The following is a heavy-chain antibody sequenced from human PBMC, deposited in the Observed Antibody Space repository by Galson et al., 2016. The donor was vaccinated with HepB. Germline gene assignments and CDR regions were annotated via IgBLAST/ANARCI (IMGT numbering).Heavy chain of an antibody. Sequence: TLSLTCTVSGGSISSGGYYWSWIRQHPGKGLEWIGYIYYNGNTFYNPSLKIRVTISADTHNNMFSLKLSSVTAADTAVYCCARVNSAYGRDWFDPWGQGTLVTVSS. J-gene: IGHJ5*02. D-gene: IGHD5-12*01. CDR3: ARVNSAYGRDWFDP. CDR1: GGSISSGGYY. CDR2: IYYNGNT. V-gene: IGHV4-31*03.